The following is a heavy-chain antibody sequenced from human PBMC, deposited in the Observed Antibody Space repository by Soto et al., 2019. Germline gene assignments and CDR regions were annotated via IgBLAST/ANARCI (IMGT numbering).Heavy chain of an antibody. J-gene: IGHJ4*02. CDR3: ARGGVVDDYFDY. D-gene: IGHD2-21*01. CDR1: GFTFSSYW. CDR2: INSDGSST. Sequence: GGSLRLSCAASGFTFSSYWMHWVRQAPGKGLVWVSRINSDGSSTSYADSVKGRFTISRDNAKNTLYLQMNSLRAEDTAVYYCARGGVVDDYFDYWGQGTLVTVSS. V-gene: IGHV3-74*01.